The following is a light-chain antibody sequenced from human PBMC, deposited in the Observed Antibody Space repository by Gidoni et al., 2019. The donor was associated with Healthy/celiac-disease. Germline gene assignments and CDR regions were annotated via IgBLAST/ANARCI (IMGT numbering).Light chain of an antibody. Sequence: EIVLTQSPATLSLSPGESATLSCRASQSVSSYLAWYQQKPGQAPRLLIYDASNRATGIPARFSGSGSGTDFTLTISSREPEDVAVYYCQQRSNWPPTFGQGTKLEIK. V-gene: IGKV3-11*01. J-gene: IGKJ2*01. CDR3: QQRSNWPPT. CDR2: DAS. CDR1: QSVSSY.